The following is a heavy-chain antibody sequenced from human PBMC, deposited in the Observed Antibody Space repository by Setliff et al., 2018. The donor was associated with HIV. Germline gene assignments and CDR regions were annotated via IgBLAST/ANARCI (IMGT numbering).Heavy chain of an antibody. V-gene: IGHV3-23*01. Sequence: PGGSLRLSCAASGFTFNTYAMRWVRQAPGKGLAWVSGISGSGISTYNADSVKGRFTISRDNSNNTLYLQMNSLRAEDTAVYYCAKSGYCGSSTCRNYFYYMDVWGKGTTVTVSS. J-gene: IGHJ6*03. CDR3: AKSGYCGSSTCRNYFYYMDV. CDR2: ISGSGIST. D-gene: IGHD2-2*01. CDR1: GFTFNTYA.